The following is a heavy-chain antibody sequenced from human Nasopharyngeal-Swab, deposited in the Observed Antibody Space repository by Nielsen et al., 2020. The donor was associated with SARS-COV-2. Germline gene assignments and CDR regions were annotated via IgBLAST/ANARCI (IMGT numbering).Heavy chain of an antibody. J-gene: IGHJ5*02. V-gene: IGHV7-4-1*02. CDR2: INTKTGNP. CDR3: ARDGTHCSGGTCFDN. Sequence: ASVKVSCKASGYSFTNYGVNWLRQAPGQGLEWMGWINTKTGNPTYAQGFTGRFVFSLDTSVTTAYLQISSLEAEDTAVYYCARDGTHCSGGTCFDNWGQGTLVTVSS. D-gene: IGHD2-15*01. CDR1: GYSFTNYG.